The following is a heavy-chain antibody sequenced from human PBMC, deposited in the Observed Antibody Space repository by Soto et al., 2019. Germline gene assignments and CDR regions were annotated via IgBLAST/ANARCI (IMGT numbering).Heavy chain of an antibody. D-gene: IGHD1-26*01. Sequence: PWGSLRLSCAASGFTFSSYSMNWVRQAPGKGLEGVSSISSSSSYIYYADSVKGRFTISRDNAKNSLYLQMNSLRAEDTAVYYCARGGAPHAGAWFGAWRQGTLVAGSS. CDR3: ARGGAPHAGAWFGA. CDR1: GFTFSSYS. J-gene: IGHJ5*02. CDR2: ISSSSSYI. V-gene: IGHV3-21*01.